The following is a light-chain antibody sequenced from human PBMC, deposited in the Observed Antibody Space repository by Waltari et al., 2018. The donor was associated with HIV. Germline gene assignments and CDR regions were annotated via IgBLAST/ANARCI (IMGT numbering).Light chain of an antibody. V-gene: IGKV4-1*01. Sequence: DIVMTQSPDSLAVSLGERATINCRSSQSVLYNSNNKDYLAWYQQKPGQPPKLLIYWASTRDSGVPERFSGSGSGTDFTLNISSLQAEDVAVYYCQQYYSTITFGQGTRLEIK. J-gene: IGKJ5*01. CDR3: QQYYSTIT. CDR2: WAS. CDR1: QSVLYNSNNKDY.